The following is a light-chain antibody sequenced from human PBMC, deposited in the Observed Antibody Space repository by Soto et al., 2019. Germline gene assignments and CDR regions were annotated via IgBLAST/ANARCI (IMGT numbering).Light chain of an antibody. J-gene: IGLJ1*01. Sequence: QSALTQPRSVSGSPGQSVTISCTGTSSNVGGFNYVSWYQQHPGKAPKLMIYDVSKWPSGVPDRFSGSKSGTTASLTISGLQAEDEADYYCCSYGGSYTPYVFGTGTKVTVL. V-gene: IGLV2-11*01. CDR1: SSNVGGFNY. CDR2: DVS. CDR3: CSYGGSYTPYV.